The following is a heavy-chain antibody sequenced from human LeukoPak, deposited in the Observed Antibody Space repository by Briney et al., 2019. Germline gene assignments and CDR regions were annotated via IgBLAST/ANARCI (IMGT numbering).Heavy chain of an antibody. J-gene: IGHJ3*02. CDR2: IYHSGST. CDR3: AVLFTIFGVVSSDAFDI. Sequence: SETLSLTCAVSGYSISSGYYWGCIRQPPGKRLEWIASIYHSGSTYYNPSLKSRVTISVDTSKNQFSLKLSSVTAADTAVYYCAVLFTIFGVVSSDAFDIWGQGTMVTVSS. D-gene: IGHD3-3*01. CDR1: GYSISSGYY. V-gene: IGHV4-38-2*01.